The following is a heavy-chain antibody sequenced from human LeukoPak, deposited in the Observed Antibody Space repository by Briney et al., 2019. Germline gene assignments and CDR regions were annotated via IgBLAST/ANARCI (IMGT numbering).Heavy chain of an antibody. CDR1: VYTFTIYG. CDR2: ISTYNGNT. J-gene: IGHJ4*02. V-gene: IGHV1-18*01. Sequence: GASVTVSCKASVYTFTIYGITWVRQAPGQGLEWMGWISTYNGNTNYAQNLQGRVTMTADTSTSTAYMELRSLISDDTAVYDCARGRGSTSRYWGQGTLVTVSS. CDR3: ARGRGSTSRY. D-gene: IGHD5-12*01.